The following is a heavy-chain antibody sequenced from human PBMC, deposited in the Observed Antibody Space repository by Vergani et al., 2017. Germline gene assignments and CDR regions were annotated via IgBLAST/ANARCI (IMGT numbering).Heavy chain of an antibody. D-gene: IGHD6-6*01. CDR1: GYSISSGYY. CDR3: ARDSSSSPGGDAFDI. J-gene: IGHJ3*02. V-gene: IGHV4-38-2*02. CDR2: IYYSGST. Sequence: QVQLQESGPGLVKPSETLSLTCAVSGYSISSGYYWGWIRQPPGKGLEWIGYIYYSGSTYYNPSLKSRVTISVDTSKNQFSLKLSSVTAADTAVYYCARDSSSSPGGDAFDIWGQGTMVTVSS.